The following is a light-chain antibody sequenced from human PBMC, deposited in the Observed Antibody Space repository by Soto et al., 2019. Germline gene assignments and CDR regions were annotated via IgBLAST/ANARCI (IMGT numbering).Light chain of an antibody. CDR3: CSYTGGNPAYV. V-gene: IGLV2-11*01. Sequence: QSALIQPPSVSGSPGQSVTISCTGTSSDVGSYDSVSWYQHHPGTVPKPMIYNVNTRPSGVPDRFSGSKSGNTASMTISGLQAEDEGDYSCCSYTGGNPAYVFGTGTKLTVL. J-gene: IGLJ1*01. CDR2: NVN. CDR1: SSDVGSYDS.